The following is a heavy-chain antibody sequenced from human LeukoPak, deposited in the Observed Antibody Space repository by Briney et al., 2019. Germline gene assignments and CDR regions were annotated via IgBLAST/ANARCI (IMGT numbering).Heavy chain of an antibody. V-gene: IGHV4-34*01. Sequence: TSETLSLTFAVYGXSFSGYYWSWIRQPPGKGMEWIGEINHSGSTNYNPSLKSRVTISVDTSKNQFSLKLSSVTAADTAVYYCARQKERITMVRGALDYWGQGTLVTVSS. J-gene: IGHJ4*02. D-gene: IGHD3-10*01. CDR3: ARQKERITMVRGALDY. CDR2: INHSGST. CDR1: GXSFSGYY.